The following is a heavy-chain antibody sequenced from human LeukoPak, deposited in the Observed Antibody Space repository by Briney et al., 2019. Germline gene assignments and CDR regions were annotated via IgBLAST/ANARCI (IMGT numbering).Heavy chain of an antibody. CDR3: AKDSRYSSSWYVGN. D-gene: IGHD6-13*01. CDR1: GFTFSTNA. V-gene: IGHV3-23*01. J-gene: IGHJ4*02. CDR2: ISGSGGNT. Sequence: GGSLRLSCGASGFTFSTNAMTWVPQTPGNRLEWGSRISGSGGNTYYADCVKRRFTISRDNSKNALHLQMNSLKPEDTAVYYCAKDSRYSSSWYVGNWGRGTLVTVSS.